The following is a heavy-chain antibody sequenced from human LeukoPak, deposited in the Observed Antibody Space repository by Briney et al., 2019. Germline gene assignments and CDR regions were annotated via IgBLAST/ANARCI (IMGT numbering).Heavy chain of an antibody. CDR2: ISAYNGNT. CDR1: GYTFTSYG. J-gene: IGHJ4*02. Sequence: GASVKVSCKASGYTFTSYGISWVRQAPGQGLEWMGWISAYNGNTNYEQKLQGRVTMTTDTSTSTAYMELRSLRSDDTAVYYCARVEGVTIFGVVTLPFDYWGQGTLVTVSS. V-gene: IGHV1-18*01. D-gene: IGHD3-3*01. CDR3: ARVEGVTIFGVVTLPFDY.